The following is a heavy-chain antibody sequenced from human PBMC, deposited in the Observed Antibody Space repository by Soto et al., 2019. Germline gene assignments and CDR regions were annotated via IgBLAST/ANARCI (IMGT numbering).Heavy chain of an antibody. CDR2: IIPIFGTA. CDR3: ARGAKYQLLPPSDY. D-gene: IGHD2-2*01. Sequence: QVQLVQSGAEVKKPGSSAKVSCKASGGTFSSYAISWVRQAPGQGLEWMGGIIPIFGTANYAQKFQGRVTITADESTSTAYMELSSLRSEDTAVYYCARGAKYQLLPPSDYWGQGTLVTVSS. V-gene: IGHV1-69*01. J-gene: IGHJ4*02. CDR1: GGTFSSYA.